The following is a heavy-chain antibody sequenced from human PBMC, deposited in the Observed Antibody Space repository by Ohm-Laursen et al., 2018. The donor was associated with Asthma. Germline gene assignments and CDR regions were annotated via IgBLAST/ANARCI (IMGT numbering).Heavy chain of an antibody. Sequence: SLRLSCSASGFTFSSYGMHWVRQAPGKGLEWVAVGGSYYDRGLKYYADSVNGRFTVSRDDSKNTLYLQMNSLRPDDTAVYYCARDVMEWYLPAFDFWGQGTLVTVSS. CDR2: GGSYYDRGLK. CDR1: GFTFSSYG. J-gene: IGHJ4*02. V-gene: IGHV3-30*03. D-gene: IGHD3-3*01. CDR3: ARDVMEWYLPAFDF.